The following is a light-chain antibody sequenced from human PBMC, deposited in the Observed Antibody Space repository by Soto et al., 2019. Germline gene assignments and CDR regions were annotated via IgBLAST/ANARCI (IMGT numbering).Light chain of an antibody. V-gene: IGKV1-5*01. CDR2: DAS. CDR3: HQYNYYRPT. Sequence: DIQVTQSPSTLSASVGDRVTITCRASQPIRTWLAWYQEKPGKAPKLLICDASSLEGGVPSRFSGSGSGTEFTLTISSLQPDDFATYYCHQYNYYRPTFGQGTKVDIK. J-gene: IGKJ1*01. CDR1: QPIRTW.